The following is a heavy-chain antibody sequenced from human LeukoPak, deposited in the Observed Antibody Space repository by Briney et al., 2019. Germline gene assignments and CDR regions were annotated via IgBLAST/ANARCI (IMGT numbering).Heavy chain of an antibody. D-gene: IGHD2-15*01. Sequence: PGGSLRLSCAASVFTVSSNHMSWVRQAPWKGLEWLSVIYSGGSTYYADSVKGRFTISRDNSKNTLYLQMNSLRAEDTAVYYCARGFCSGGSCYSDYWGQGTLVTVSS. V-gene: IGHV3-53*01. CDR1: VFTVSSNH. J-gene: IGHJ4*02. CDR2: IYSGGST. CDR3: ARGFCSGGSCYSDY.